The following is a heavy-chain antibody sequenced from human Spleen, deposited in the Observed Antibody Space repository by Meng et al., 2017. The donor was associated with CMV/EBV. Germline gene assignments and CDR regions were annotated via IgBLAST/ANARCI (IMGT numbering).Heavy chain of an antibody. V-gene: IGHV1-2*04. CDR1: GYTFTAYY. CDR2: INPNNGGA. D-gene: IGHD3-16*01. J-gene: IGHJ5*02. CDR3: ARDPPTFP. Sequence: ASVKVSCKASGYTFTAYYFHWVRQAPGQGLEWMGWINPNNGGANYVQNFQGWVTMTTDTSTSTAYMELRSLRSDDTAVYYCARDPPTFPWGQGTLVTVSS.